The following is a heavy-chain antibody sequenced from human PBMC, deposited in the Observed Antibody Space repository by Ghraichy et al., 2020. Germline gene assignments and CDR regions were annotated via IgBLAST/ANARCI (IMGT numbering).Heavy chain of an antibody. Sequence: GGSLRLSCAAFGFTFSSYSMNWVRQAPGKGLEWVSSISSSSSYIYYADSVKGRFTISRDNAKNSLYLQMNSLRAEDTAVYYCASIGGGYSGYDYSPGALRAESFQHWGQGTLVTVAS. J-gene: IGHJ1*01. D-gene: IGHD5-12*01. CDR3: ASIGGGYSGYDYSPGALRAESFQH. CDR2: ISSSSSYI. CDR1: GFTFSSYS. V-gene: IGHV3-21*01.